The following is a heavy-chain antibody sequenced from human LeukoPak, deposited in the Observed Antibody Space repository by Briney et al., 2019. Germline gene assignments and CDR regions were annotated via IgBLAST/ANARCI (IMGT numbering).Heavy chain of an antibody. CDR3: ARAYWNDGLADAFDI. D-gene: IGHD1-1*01. CDR1: GYTFTGYY. J-gene: IGHJ3*02. CDR2: INPNSGGT. V-gene: IGHV1-2*02. Sequence: ASVKVSCKASGYTFTGYYMHWVRQAPGQGLEWMGWINPNSGGTNYAQKFQGRVTMARDTSISTAYMELSRLRSDDTAVYYCARAYWNDGLADAFDIWGQGTMVTVSS.